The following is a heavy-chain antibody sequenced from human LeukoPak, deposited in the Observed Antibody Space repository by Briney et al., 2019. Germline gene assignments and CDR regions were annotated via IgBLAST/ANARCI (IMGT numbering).Heavy chain of an antibody. CDR1: GYTFTSYD. CDR3: ARSNVQWLRLRGGLGY. V-gene: IGHV1-8*03. CDR2: MNPNSGNI. Sequence: GASVKVSCKASGYTFTSYDINRVRQATGQGLEWMGWMNPNSGNIGYAQKFQGRVTITRNTSISTAYMELSSLRSEDTAVYYCARSNVQWLRLRGGLGYWGQGTLVTVSS. J-gene: IGHJ4*02. D-gene: IGHD5-12*01.